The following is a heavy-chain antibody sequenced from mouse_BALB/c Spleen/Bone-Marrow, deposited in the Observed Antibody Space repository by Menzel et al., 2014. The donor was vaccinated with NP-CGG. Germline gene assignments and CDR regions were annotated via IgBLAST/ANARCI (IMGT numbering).Heavy chain of an antibody. D-gene: IGHD1-1*01. V-gene: IGHV5-17*02. CDR1: GFTFSSFG. J-gene: IGHJ2*01. CDR2: ISSGSSTI. Sequence: DVQLVESGGGLVQPGGSRKLSCAASGFTFSSFGMHWVRQAPEKGLEWVAYISSGSSTIHYADTVMGRFTISRDNPKNTLFLQMTSLRSEDTAMYYCARSGSSSGYFDYWGQGTTLTVSS. CDR3: ARSGSSSGYFDY.